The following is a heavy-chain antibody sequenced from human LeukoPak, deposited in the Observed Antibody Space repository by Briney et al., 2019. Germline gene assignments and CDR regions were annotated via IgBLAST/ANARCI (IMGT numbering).Heavy chain of an antibody. V-gene: IGHV4-34*01. CDR3: ARGNSGYYPNQRYNWFDP. CDR1: GGSFSGYY. CDR2: INHSGST. D-gene: IGHD3-22*01. J-gene: IGHJ5*02. Sequence: SETLSLTCAVYGGSFSGYYWSCIRQPPGKGLEWIGEINHSGSTNYNPSLKSQVTISVDTSKNQFSLKLSSVTAADTAVYYCARGNSGYYPNQRYNWFDPWGQGTLVTVSS.